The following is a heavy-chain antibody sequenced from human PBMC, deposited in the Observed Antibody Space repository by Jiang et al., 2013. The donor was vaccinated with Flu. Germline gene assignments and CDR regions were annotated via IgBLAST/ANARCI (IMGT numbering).Heavy chain of an antibody. V-gene: IGHV4-34*01. CDR3: ARGRRGYGSGSSLGY. CDR2: INHSGST. D-gene: IGHD3-10*01. CDR1: GGSFSGYY. Sequence: LLKPSETLSLTCAVYGGSFSGYYWSWIRQPPGKGLEWIGEINHSGSTNYNPSLKSRVTISVDTSKNQFSLKLSSVTAADTAVYYCARGRRGYGSGSSLGYWGQGTLVTVSS. J-gene: IGHJ4*02.